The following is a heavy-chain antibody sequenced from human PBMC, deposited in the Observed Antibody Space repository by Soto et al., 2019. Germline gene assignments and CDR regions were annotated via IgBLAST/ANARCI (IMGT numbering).Heavy chain of an antibody. CDR1: GGSISRYY. D-gene: IGHD3-16*01. CDR3: AGAGGARHGMDV. Sequence: QVQLQESGPGVVKASETLSLTCTVSGGSISRYYWSWIRQPAGKGLEWIGRIYTSGSTNYNPSLRSRVAGPVDTAKNQGSLKRSSGTAADTAVYDCAGAGGARHGMDVWGQGTTGTVS. V-gene: IGHV4-4*07. J-gene: IGHJ6*02. CDR2: IYTSGST.